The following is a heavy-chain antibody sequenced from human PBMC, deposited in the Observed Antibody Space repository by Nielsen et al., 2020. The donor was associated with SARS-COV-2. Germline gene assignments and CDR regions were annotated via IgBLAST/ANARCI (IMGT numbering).Heavy chain of an antibody. D-gene: IGHD6-19*01. Sequence: GESLKISCAASGFTFSSYSMNWVRQAPGKGLEWVSSISSSSSYIYYADSVKGRFTISRDNAKNSLYLQMNSLRAEDTAVYYCARDMGGVKQWLEIIYYYYYGMDVWGQGTTVTVSS. J-gene: IGHJ6*02. V-gene: IGHV3-21*01. CDR2: ISSSSSYI. CDR3: ARDMGGVKQWLEIIYYYYYGMDV. CDR1: GFTFSSYS.